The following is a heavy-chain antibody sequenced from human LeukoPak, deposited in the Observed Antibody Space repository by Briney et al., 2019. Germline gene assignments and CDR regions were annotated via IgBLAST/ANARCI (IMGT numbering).Heavy chain of an antibody. CDR3: ARDFIVLSYSDFWRGYYAGDF. J-gene: IGHJ4*02. CDR1: GFTFSAYW. D-gene: IGHD3-3*01. Sequence: GGSLRLSCAASGFTFSAYWMSWVRQTPGKGLEWVANIKQDGSEEYYADSVKGRFTISRDNAKSSLYLQMNSLGAEDTAVYYCARDFIVLSYSDFWRGYYAGDFWGQGTLVTVTS. CDR2: IKQDGSEE. V-gene: IGHV3-7*01.